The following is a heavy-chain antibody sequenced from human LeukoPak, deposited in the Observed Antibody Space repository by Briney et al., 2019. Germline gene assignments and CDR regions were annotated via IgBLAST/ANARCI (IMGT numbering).Heavy chain of an antibody. J-gene: IGHJ4*02. D-gene: IGHD3-10*01. Sequence: GASVKVSCKASGYTFTGYYMHWVRQAPGQGLEWMGWINPNSGGTNYAQKFQGWVTMTRDTSISTAYMELSRLRSDDTAVYYCARGAGPYGSGRPVNHFDYWGQGTLVTVSS. V-gene: IGHV1-2*04. CDR1: GYTFTGYY. CDR2: INPNSGGT. CDR3: ARGAGPYGSGRPVNHFDY.